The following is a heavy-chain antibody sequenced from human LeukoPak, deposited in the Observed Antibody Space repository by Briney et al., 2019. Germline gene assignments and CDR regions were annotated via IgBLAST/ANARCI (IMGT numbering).Heavy chain of an antibody. CDR3: AKGGGSGSLYYYYYYMDV. Sequence: GGSLRLSCAASGFTFSSYGMSWVRQAPGKGLEWVSAISGSGGSTYYADSVKGRFTISRDNSKNTLYLQTNSLRAEDTAVYYCAKGGGSGSLYYYYYYMDVWGKGTTVTVSS. CDR2: ISGSGGST. J-gene: IGHJ6*03. D-gene: IGHD3-10*01. CDR1: GFTFSSYG. V-gene: IGHV3-23*01.